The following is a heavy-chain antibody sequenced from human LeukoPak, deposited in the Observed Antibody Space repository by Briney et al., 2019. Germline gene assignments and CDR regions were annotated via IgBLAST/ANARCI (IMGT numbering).Heavy chain of an antibody. V-gene: IGHV3-33*08. CDR2: IWYDGSNK. J-gene: IGHJ6*02. CDR1: GFTFSSYG. D-gene: IGHD3-3*01. CDR3: ARDTGLRFLEGQGSV. Sequence: GGSLRLSCAASGFTFSSYGMHWVRQAPGKGLEWVAVIWYDGSNKYYADSVKGRFTISRDNSKNTLYLQMNSLRAEDTAVYYCARDTGLRFLEGQGSVWGQGTTVTVSS.